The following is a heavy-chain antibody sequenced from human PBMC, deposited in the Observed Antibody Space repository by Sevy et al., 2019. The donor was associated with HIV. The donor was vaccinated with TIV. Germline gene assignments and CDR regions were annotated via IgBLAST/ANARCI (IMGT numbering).Heavy chain of an antibody. J-gene: IGHJ6*02. CDR3: AREGSMSSSWYVYYYYYGMDV. V-gene: IGHV3-7*03. CDR2: IKQDGSEK. Sequence: GGSLRLSCAASGFTFSSYWMSWVRQAPGKGLEWVANIKQDGSEKYYVDSVKGRFTISRDNAKNSLYLQMNSLRAEDTAVYYCAREGSMSSSWYVYYYYYGMDVWGQGTTVTVSS. D-gene: IGHD6-13*01. CDR1: GFTFSSYW.